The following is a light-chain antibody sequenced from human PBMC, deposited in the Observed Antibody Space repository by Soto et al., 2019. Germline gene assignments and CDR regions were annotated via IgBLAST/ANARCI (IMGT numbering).Light chain of an antibody. CDR3: SSYTSSSTLYV. Sequence: QSVLTQPASVSASPGQSITISCTGTSSDVGGYNFVSWYQQHPGKAPKVMIFEVSNRPSGVSNRFSGSKSGNTASLTISGLQAEDEADYYCSSYTSSSTLYVFGTGTKLTVL. J-gene: IGLJ1*01. CDR1: SSDVGGYNF. V-gene: IGLV2-14*01. CDR2: EVS.